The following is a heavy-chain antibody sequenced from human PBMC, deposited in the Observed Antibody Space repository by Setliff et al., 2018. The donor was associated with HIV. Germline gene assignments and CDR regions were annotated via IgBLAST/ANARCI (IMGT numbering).Heavy chain of an antibody. D-gene: IGHD2-2*01. J-gene: IGHJ6*02. CDR1: GGSFSGYY. CDR3: ARGRSCSSSSCYLVYYYYYGMDV. CDR2: IIHTGST. V-gene: IGHV4-34*01. Sequence: SETLSLTCAVYGGSFSGYYWSWIRQPPGKGLEWIGEIIHTGSTNYNPSLKSRGTISVDTSKNQFSLRLSSVTAADTAVYYCARGRSCSSSSCYLVYYYYYGMDVWGHGSTVTVSS.